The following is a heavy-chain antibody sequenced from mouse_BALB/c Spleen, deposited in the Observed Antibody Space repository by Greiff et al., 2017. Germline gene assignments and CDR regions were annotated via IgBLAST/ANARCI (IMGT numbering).Heavy chain of an antibody. D-gene: IGHD1-1*01. CDR3: TRDDYGSRVYYAMDY. CDR2: ISSGGSYT. V-gene: IGHV5-6-4*01. Sequence: EVKVEESGGGLVKPGGSLKLSCAASGFTFSSYTMSWVRQTPEKRLEWVATISSGGSYTYYPDSVKGRFTISRDNAKNTLYLQMSSLKSEDTAMYYCTRDDYGSRVYYAMDYWGQGTSVTVSS. J-gene: IGHJ4*01. CDR1: GFTFSSYT.